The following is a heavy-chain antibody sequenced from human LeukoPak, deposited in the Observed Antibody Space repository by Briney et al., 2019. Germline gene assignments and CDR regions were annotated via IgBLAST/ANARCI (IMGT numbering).Heavy chain of an antibody. CDR3: ARELQVMDY. CDR2: INHSGST. Sequence: PSETLSLACAVYGGSFSGYYWSWIRQPPGKGLEWIGEINHSGSTNYNPSLKSRVTISVDTSKNQFSLKLSSVTAADTAVYYCARELQVMDYWGQGTLVTVSS. CDR1: GGSFSGYY. D-gene: IGHD3-16*01. J-gene: IGHJ4*02. V-gene: IGHV4-34*09.